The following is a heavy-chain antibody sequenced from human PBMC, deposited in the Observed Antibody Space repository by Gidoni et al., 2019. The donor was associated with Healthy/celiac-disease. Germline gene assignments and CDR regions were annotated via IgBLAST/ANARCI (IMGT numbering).Heavy chain of an antibody. CDR2: INHSGST. J-gene: IGHJ6*02. CDR1: GGSFRGYY. D-gene: IGHD2-2*01. Sequence: QVQLQQWGAGLLKPSETLSLTCAVYGGSFRGYYWSWIRQPPGKGLEWIGEINHSGSTNYNPSLKSRVTISVDTSKNQFSLKLSSVTAADTAVYYCARGNIVVVPAPLHYYYGMDVWGQGTTVTVSS. V-gene: IGHV4-34*01. CDR3: ARGNIVVVPAPLHYYYGMDV.